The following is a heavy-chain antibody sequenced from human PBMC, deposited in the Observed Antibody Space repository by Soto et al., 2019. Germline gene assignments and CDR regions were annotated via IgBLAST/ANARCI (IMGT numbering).Heavy chain of an antibody. V-gene: IGHV3-23*01. J-gene: IGHJ4*02. Sequence: GGSLRLSCAASGFTFSSYAMSWVRQAPGKGLEWVSAISGSGGSTYYADSVKGRFTISRDNSKNTLYLQMNSLRAEDTAVYYCAKIPRPIVVKGYYYFDYWGQGTLVTVSS. CDR1: GFTFSSYA. CDR3: AKIPRPIVVKGYYYFDY. CDR2: ISGSGGST. D-gene: IGHD3-22*01.